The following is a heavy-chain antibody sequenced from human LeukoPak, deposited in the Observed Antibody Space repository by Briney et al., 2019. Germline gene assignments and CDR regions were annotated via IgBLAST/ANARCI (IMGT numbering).Heavy chain of an antibody. V-gene: IGHV1-69*05. D-gene: IGHD2-2*01. J-gene: IGHJ4*02. Sequence: GASVEVSCKASGGTFSSYAISWVRQAPGQGLEWMGGIIPIFGTANYAQKFQGRVTITTDESTSTAYMELSSLRSEDTAVYYCARDSRTYCSSTSCRDYWGQGTLVTVSS. CDR2: IIPIFGTA. CDR1: GGTFSSYA. CDR3: ARDSRTYCSSTSCRDY.